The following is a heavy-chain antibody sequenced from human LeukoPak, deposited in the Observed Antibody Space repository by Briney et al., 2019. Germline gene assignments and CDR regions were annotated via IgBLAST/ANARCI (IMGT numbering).Heavy chain of an antibody. V-gene: IGHV4-4*07. J-gene: IGHJ3*02. Sequence: SETLSLTCTVSGGSISSYYWSWLRQPAGKGLEWVGRIYTSGITNYNPSLKTRVTMSVDTSKNQFSLKLSSVTAADTAVYYCARDRRTYSSSWTDAFDIWGQGTMVTVSS. CDR2: IYTSGIT. CDR3: ARDRRTYSSSWTDAFDI. CDR1: GGSISSYY. D-gene: IGHD6-13*01.